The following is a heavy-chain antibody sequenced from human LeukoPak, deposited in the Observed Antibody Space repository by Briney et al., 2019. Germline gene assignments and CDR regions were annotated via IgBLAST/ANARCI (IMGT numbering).Heavy chain of an antibody. CDR3: AREYCSGGSCYSRWFDP. Sequence: SQTLSLTCTVSGGSISSGGYYWSWIRQHPGKDLEWIGYIYYSGSTYYNPSLKSRVTISVDTSKNQFSLKLSSVTAADTAVYYCAREYCSGGSCYSRWFDPWGQGTLVTVSS. CDR2: IYYSGST. J-gene: IGHJ5*02. V-gene: IGHV4-31*03. D-gene: IGHD2-15*01. CDR1: GGSISSGGYY.